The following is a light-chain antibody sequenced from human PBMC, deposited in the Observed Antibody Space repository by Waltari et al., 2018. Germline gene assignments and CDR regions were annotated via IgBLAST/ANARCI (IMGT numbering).Light chain of an antibody. Sequence: QSALTQPASVSGSPGQSITISCTGTTRDVGRYNYVSWYQCHPGKAPELIIYEVTNRPAGVSDRFSGSKSGNTASLSIAGRQPEDEADYYCSSYTSIKTPYVVFGGGTKVTVL. J-gene: IGLJ2*01. CDR3: SSYTSIKTPYVV. CDR2: EVT. CDR1: TRDVGRYNY. V-gene: IGLV2-14*01.